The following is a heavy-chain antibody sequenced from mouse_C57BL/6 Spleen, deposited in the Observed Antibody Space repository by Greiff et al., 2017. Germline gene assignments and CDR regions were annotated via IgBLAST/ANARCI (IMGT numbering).Heavy chain of an antibody. CDR2: ISYDGSN. J-gene: IGHJ2*01. Sequence: VQLQQSGPGLVKPSQSLSLTCSVTGYSITSGYYWNWIRQFPGNKLEWMGYISYDGSNNYNPSLKNRISITRDTSKNQFFLKLNSVNTEDTATYYCARGWGFDYWGQGTTLSVSS. CDR1: GYSITSGYY. V-gene: IGHV3-6*01. CDR3: ARGWGFDY. D-gene: IGHD4-1*01.